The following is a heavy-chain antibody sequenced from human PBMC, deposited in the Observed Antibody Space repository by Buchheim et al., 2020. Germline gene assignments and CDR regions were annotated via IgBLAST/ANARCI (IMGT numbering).Heavy chain of an antibody. J-gene: IGHJ4*02. CDR1: GFTFSSYW. Sequence: EVQLVESGGGLVQPGGSLRLSCAASGFTFSSYWMYWVRQAPGKGLVWVSRINSDGSSTSYADSVKGRFTISRDNAKNTLYLQMNSLRAEDTAVYYCARVYCSGGSCYPGYYFDYWGQGTL. CDR3: ARVYCSGGSCYPGYYFDY. CDR2: INSDGSST. D-gene: IGHD2-15*01. V-gene: IGHV3-74*01.